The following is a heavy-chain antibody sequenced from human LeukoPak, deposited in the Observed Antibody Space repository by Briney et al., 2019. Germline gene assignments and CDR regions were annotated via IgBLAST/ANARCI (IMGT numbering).Heavy chain of an antibody. Sequence: SETLSLTCTVSGGSISSGGYYWSWIRQPAGKGLEWIGRIYTSGSTNYNPSLKSRVTMSVDTSKNQFSLKLSSVTAADTAVYYCARERGGSYPAFDIWGQGTMVTVSS. CDR1: GGSISSGGYY. CDR2: IYTSGST. D-gene: IGHD1-26*01. V-gene: IGHV4-61*02. J-gene: IGHJ3*02. CDR3: ARERGGSYPAFDI.